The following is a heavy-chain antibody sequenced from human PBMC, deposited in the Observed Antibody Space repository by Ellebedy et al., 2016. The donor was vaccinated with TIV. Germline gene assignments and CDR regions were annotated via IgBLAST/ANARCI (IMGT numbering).Heavy chain of an antibody. CDR3: TRTLSGDIAPAGMAVFDF. V-gene: IGHV3-30-3*01. Sequence: PGGSLRLSCAASGFTFSNYAMHWVRQAPGKGLEWVAVISYDGSNKYYADSVKGRFTISRDNSKNTLYLQMKSLGDDDTAVYYCTRTLSGDIAPAGMAVFDFWGQGTLVTVSS. D-gene: IGHD6-13*01. CDR1: GFTFSNYA. CDR2: ISYDGSNK. J-gene: IGHJ4*02.